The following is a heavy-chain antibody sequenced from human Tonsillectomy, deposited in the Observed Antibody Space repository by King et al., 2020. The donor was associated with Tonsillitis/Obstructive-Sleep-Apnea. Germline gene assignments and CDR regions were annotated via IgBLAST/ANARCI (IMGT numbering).Heavy chain of an antibody. D-gene: IGHD3-10*01. V-gene: IGHV4-39*01. CDR2: IYYSGST. Sequence: QLQESGPGLVKPSETLSLTCAVSGGSISTTDYYWGWIRQPPGKGLEWIGSIYYSGSTYSNPSLRNRVSISVDTSKNQFSLKLSSVTAADTTVYYCARLTVSVNYFSLWGQGTLVTVSS. CDR3: ARLTVSVNYFSL. J-gene: IGHJ4*02. CDR1: GGSISTTDYY.